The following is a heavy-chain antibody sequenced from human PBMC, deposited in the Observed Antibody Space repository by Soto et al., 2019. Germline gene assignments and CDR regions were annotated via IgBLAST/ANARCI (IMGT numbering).Heavy chain of an antibody. Sequence: GGSLRLSCAASGFTFSSYGMHWVRQAPGKGLEWVAVIWYDGSNKYYADSVKGRFTISRDNSKNTLYLQMNSLRAEDTAVYYCARDAYEYCSGGSCYLDVWGKGTTVTVSS. CDR3: ARDAYEYCSGGSCYLDV. CDR2: IWYDGSNK. D-gene: IGHD2-15*01. J-gene: IGHJ6*03. V-gene: IGHV3-33*01. CDR1: GFTFSSYG.